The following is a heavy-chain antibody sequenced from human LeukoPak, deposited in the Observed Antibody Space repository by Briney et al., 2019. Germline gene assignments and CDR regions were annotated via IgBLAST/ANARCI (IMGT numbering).Heavy chain of an antibody. J-gene: IGHJ4*02. CDR1: GFTFSSYA. CDR3: ATAWVGYCTNGVCQMIDY. D-gene: IGHD2-8*01. Sequence: QPGGSLRLSCAASGFTFSSYAMSWVRQAPGKGLEWVSAISGSGGSTYYADSVKGRFTISRDNSKNTLYLQMNSLRAEDTAVYYCATAWVGYCTNGVCQMIDYWGQGTLVTVSS. CDR2: ISGSGGST. V-gene: IGHV3-23*01.